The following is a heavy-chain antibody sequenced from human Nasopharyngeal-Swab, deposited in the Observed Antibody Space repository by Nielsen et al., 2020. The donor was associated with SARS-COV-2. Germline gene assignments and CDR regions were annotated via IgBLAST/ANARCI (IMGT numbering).Heavy chain of an antibody. V-gene: IGHV3-33*01. D-gene: IGHD3-10*01. CDR1: GFTFSSYG. CDR3: ARDFAVAHYYGSGSDYYYYYYGMDV. J-gene: IGHJ6*02. CDR2: IWYDGSNK. Sequence: GESLKISCAASGFTFSSYGMHWVRQAPGKGPEWVAVIWYDGSNKYYADSVKGRFTISRDNSKNTLYLQMNSLRAEDTAVYYCARDFAVAHYYGSGSDYYYYYYGMDVWGQGTTVTVSS.